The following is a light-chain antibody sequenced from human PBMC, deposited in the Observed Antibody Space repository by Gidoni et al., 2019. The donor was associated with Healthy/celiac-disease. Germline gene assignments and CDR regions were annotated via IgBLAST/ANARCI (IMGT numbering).Light chain of an antibody. CDR1: QCISSY. V-gene: IGKV1-9*01. J-gene: IGKJ3*01. Sequence: DIQVTKSPSLLSASVGDRDTITCRASQCISSYLDWDQQKPGKAPKPLIYAASTLQREVPSMFSGSGSGTEFTLTISSLLPEDFATYYCQQLNSYPATFGPGTKVDIK. CDR2: AAS. CDR3: QQLNSYPAT.